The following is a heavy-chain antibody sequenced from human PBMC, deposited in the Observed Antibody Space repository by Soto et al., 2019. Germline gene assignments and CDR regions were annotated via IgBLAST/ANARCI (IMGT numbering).Heavy chain of an antibody. Sequence: EVQLVESGGDLVQPGGSLRLSCAASGFPVSTNYVSWVRQTPGKGLEWVSIIYDGGSTYYADAVKGRFTISRDNFKNMLYLQMNSLRAEDTAVHYCARGDGDYGRRLDPWGQGTQVTVSS. CDR3: ARGDGDYGRRLDP. J-gene: IGHJ5*02. CDR2: IYDGGST. D-gene: IGHD4-17*01. V-gene: IGHV3-66*01. CDR1: GFPVSTNY.